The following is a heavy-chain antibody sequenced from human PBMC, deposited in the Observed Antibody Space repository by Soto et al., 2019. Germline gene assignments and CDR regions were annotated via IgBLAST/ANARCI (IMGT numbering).Heavy chain of an antibody. CDR1: GFTFSSYA. V-gene: IGHV3-30-3*01. Sequence: QVQLVESGGGVVQPGRFLRLSCAASGFTFSSYAMHWVRQAPGKGLEWVAVIASDGSNKYYADSVKGRFTISRDNSNNTLYLQMNSLRAENTAVYYCARECCGPTPLNFDYWGQGTLVTVAS. CDR2: IASDGSNK. D-gene: IGHD2-15*01. CDR3: ARECCGPTPLNFDY. J-gene: IGHJ4*02.